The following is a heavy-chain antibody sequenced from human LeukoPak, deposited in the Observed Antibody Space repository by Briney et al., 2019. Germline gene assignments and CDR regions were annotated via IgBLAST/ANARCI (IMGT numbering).Heavy chain of an antibody. CDR3: ATWGYGSDY. Sequence: PSETLSLTCTVSGGSISSYYWSWIRQPPGKGLEWIGYIYYSGSTDYNPSLKSRVTISVDTSKNQFSLKLSSVTAADTAVYYCATWGYGSDYWGQGTLVTVSS. V-gene: IGHV4-59*01. J-gene: IGHJ4*02. CDR1: GGSISSYY. D-gene: IGHD3-16*01. CDR2: IYYSGST.